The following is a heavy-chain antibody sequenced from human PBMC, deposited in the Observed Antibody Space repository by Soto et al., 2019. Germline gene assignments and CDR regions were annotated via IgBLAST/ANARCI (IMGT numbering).Heavy chain of an antibody. D-gene: IGHD3-10*01. CDR2: ISGSGGT. Sequence: EVQLLESGGGLVQPGGSLRLSCAASGFTISNYAMSWARQAPGKGLEWVSSISGSGGTYYADSVKGRSTISRDSSKNTLYLQMNSLRAEDTAVYYCAKDQYDCDVYHWFADIWGPGTMLTVSS. CDR1: GFTISNYA. CDR3: AKDQYDCDVYHWFADI. V-gene: IGHV3-23*01. J-gene: IGHJ3*02.